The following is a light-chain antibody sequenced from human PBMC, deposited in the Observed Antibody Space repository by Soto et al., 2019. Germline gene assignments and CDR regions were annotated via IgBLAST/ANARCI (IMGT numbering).Light chain of an antibody. CDR2: KAS. V-gene: IGKV1-5*03. CDR1: QSISSW. Sequence: DIQMTQSPSTLSAAVGDRVTITCRASQSISSWLAWYQQKPGKAPKLLIYKASSLESGVPSRFSGSGYGTEFTLTISSLQPDEFATYYCQQYNRYDPGWTFGQGPKVEIK. J-gene: IGKJ1*01. CDR3: QQYNRYDPGWT.